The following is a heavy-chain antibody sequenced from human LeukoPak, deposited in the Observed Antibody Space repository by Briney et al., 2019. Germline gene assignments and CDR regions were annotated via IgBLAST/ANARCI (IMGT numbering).Heavy chain of an antibody. J-gene: IGHJ3*02. Sequence: GGSLRLSCAASGFTVSSNYTSWVRQAPGRGLEWVSVIYSGGSTYYADSVKGRFTISRHNSKNTLYLQMNSLRAEDTAVYYCARQYDTSDYYGSGAFDIWGQGTMVTVSS. D-gene: IGHD3-22*01. CDR1: GFTVSSNY. CDR2: IYSGGST. CDR3: ARQYDTSDYYGSGAFDI. V-gene: IGHV3-53*04.